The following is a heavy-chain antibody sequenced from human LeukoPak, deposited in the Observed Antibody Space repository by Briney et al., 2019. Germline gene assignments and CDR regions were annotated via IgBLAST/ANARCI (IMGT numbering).Heavy chain of an antibody. D-gene: IGHD5-12*01. J-gene: IGHJ4*02. CDR1: GFTFSSYS. CDR3: VRRGPNNSGLDY. CDR2: ITSTSTYI. Sequence: GGSLRLSCAASGFTFSSYSFNWVRQAPGKGLEWVASITSTSTYIYYADSVQGRFAVSRDNAKNSLYLQMNSLRAEDTAVFYCVRRGPNNSGLDYWGQGTLVTVSS. V-gene: IGHV3-21*01.